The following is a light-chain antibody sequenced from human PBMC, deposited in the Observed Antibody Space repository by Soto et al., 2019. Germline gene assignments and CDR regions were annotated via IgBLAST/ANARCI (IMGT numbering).Light chain of an antibody. Sequence: EIVLTQSPGTLSLSPGERATLSCRASQSVSSSFLAWYQQKPGQAPRLLIYGASSRATGIPDRFSGRGSGTAFTLTISRLEPEDFAAYYCQQYGSSPWTFGQGTKVEIK. CDR3: QQYGSSPWT. V-gene: IGKV3-20*01. J-gene: IGKJ1*01. CDR1: QSVSSSF. CDR2: GAS.